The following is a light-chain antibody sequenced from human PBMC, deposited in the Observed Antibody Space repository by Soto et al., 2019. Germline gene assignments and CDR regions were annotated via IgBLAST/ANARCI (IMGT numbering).Light chain of an antibody. V-gene: IGKV3-11*01. CDR2: DAS. Sequence: EIVLTQSPATLYLSPGERATLSCRASQSVNKYLAWYQTQPDQAPRLLIYDASNRATGIPDRFRGSGSGTDFTLTISSLEPEDFAVYSCQHRSDWTRTFGQGTEVEIK. J-gene: IGKJ1*01. CDR3: QHRSDWTRT. CDR1: QSVNKY.